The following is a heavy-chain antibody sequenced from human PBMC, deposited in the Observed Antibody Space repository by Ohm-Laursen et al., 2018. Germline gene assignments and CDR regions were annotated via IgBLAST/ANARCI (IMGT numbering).Heavy chain of an antibody. CDR1: GFTFSDYY. V-gene: IGHV3-11*04. CDR3: ARLAYCGGDCFQYYFDY. J-gene: IGHJ4*02. CDR2: ISSSGSTI. D-gene: IGHD2-21*02. Sequence: SLRLSCAAFGFTFSDYYMDWVRQAPGKGLEWVSYISSSGSTIYYADSVKGRFTISRDNAKNSLYLQMNSLRAEDTAVYYCARLAYCGGDCFQYYFDYWGQGTLVTVSS.